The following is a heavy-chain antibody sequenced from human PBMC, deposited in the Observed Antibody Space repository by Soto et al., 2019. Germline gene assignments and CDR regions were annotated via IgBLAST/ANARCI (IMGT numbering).Heavy chain of an antibody. CDR3: VIDRGGSYWLDP. CDR1: GFSVITSY. V-gene: IGHV3-53*01. J-gene: IGHJ5*02. Sequence: EVQLVESGGGLVQPGGSLRISCVASGFSVITSYMSWVRQAPGKGLEWVSILYSGGTTYYADSVKGRFTFSRDTSSNTVFLQMNNLRVEDTAVYYCVIDRGGSYWLDPWGQGTLGTVSS. D-gene: IGHD2-15*01. CDR2: LYSGGTT.